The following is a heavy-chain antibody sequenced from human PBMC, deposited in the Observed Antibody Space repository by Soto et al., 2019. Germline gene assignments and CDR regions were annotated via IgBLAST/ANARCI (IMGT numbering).Heavy chain of an antibody. CDR3: AYGSSWANWFDP. CDR2: IYYSGST. CDR1: GGSISSGGYY. Sequence: QVQLQESGPGLVKPSQTLSLTCTVSGGSISSGGYYWSWIRQHPGKGLEWIGYIYYSGSTYYNPSLKSRVTLSVDTSKNQFSLKLSSVTAADTAVYYCAYGSSWANWFDPWGQGTLVTVSS. V-gene: IGHV4-31*03. D-gene: IGHD6-13*01. J-gene: IGHJ5*02.